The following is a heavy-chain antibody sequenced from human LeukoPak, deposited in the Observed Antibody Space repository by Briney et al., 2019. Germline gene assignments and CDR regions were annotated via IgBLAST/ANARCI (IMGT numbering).Heavy chain of an antibody. Sequence: SETLSHTCTVSGGSISTYYGNWIRQAPGKGLEWIGYIYYSGSTNYNPSLKSRVTISVDTSKNQFSLKLSSVTAADTAVYYCARDLYSYGQYYYYGMDVWGQGTTVTVSS. J-gene: IGHJ6*02. V-gene: IGHV4-59*01. CDR1: GGSISTYY. D-gene: IGHD5-18*01. CDR2: IYYSGST. CDR3: ARDLYSYGQYYYYGMDV.